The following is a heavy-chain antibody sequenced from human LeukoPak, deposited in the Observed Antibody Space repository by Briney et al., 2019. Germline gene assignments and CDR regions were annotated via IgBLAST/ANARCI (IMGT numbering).Heavy chain of an antibody. CDR2: INHSGST. CDR3: ARGRSIAARAYYYYYYMDV. Sequence: PSETLSLTCAVYGGSFSGYYWSWIRQPPGKGLEWIGEINHSGSTNYNPSLKSRVTISVDTSKNQFSLKLSSVTAADTAVYYCARGRSIAARAYYYYYYMDVWGKGTTVTVSS. CDR1: GGSFSGYY. J-gene: IGHJ6*03. D-gene: IGHD6-6*01. V-gene: IGHV4-34*01.